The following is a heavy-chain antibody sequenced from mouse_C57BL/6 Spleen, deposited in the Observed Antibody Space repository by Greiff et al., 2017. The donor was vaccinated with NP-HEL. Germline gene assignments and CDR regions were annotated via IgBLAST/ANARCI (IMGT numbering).Heavy chain of an antibody. D-gene: IGHD1-1*01. CDR2: IDPEDGET. V-gene: IGHV14-2*01. J-gene: IGHJ4*01. CDR3: ARCGYGSSYDYAMDY. Sequence: EVKLQESGAELVKPGASVKLSCTASGFDIKDYYMHWVKQRTEQGLEWIGRIDPEDGETKYAPKFQGKATITADTSSNTAYLQLSSLTSEDTAVYYCARCGYGSSYDYAMDYWGQGTSVTVSS. CDR1: GFDIKDYY.